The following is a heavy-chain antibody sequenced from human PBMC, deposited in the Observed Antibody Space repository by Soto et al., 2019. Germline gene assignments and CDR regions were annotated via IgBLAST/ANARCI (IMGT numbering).Heavy chain of an antibody. J-gene: IGHJ4*02. CDR2: IYHSGSF. D-gene: IGHD6-19*01. V-gene: IGHV4-30-2*01. Sequence: TLYLTCAVSGDSISSVGYSWKWIRQPPGEGLEWIGYIYHSGSFLYNPSLKSRVTISLDRSKNQFSLSLTSVTAADTAVFYCARSVGYRSGWWPYYFDYWGQGALVTVSS. CDR3: ARSVGYRSGWWPYYFDY. CDR1: GDSISSVGYS.